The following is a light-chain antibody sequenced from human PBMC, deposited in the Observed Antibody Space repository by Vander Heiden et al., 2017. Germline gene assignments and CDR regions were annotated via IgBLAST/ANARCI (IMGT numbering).Light chain of an antibody. CDR2: AAS. Sequence: IQLPQSPSSLSASVGDRLTITCRASQGISSYLDWYQQKPGKAPKLLIYAASTWQSGVPSRFSGRGSGTDFTLTSSSLQHEDFATYYCQHLNSDRPFGHGTKVDIK. CDR1: QGISSY. V-gene: IGKV1-9*01. CDR3: QHLNSDRP. J-gene: IGKJ3*01.